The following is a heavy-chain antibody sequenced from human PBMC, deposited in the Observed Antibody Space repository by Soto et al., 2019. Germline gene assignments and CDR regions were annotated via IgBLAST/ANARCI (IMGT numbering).Heavy chain of an antibody. Sequence: GGSLRLSCAASGFTFSSYSMNWVRQAPGKGLEWVSSISSSSSYIYYADSVKGRFTISRDNAKNSLYLQMNSLRAEDTAVYYCAREQGDSCYSGGCGWFDPWGQGTLVTVSS. CDR2: ISSSSSYI. CDR3: AREQGDSCYSGGCGWFDP. V-gene: IGHV3-21*01. CDR1: GFTFSSYS. J-gene: IGHJ5*02. D-gene: IGHD2-15*01.